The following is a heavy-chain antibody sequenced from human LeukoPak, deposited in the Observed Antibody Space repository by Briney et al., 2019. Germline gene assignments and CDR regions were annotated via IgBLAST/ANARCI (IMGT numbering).Heavy chain of an antibody. CDR2: INAGNGNT. Sequence: ASVKVSCKASGYTFTSYAMHWVRQAPGQRLEWMGWINAGNGNTKYSQEFQGRVTITRDTSASTAYMELSRLRSDDTAVYYCARGFSSGYYYAMGYWGQGTLVTVSS. CDR1: GYTFTSYA. D-gene: IGHD3-22*01. V-gene: IGHV1-3*01. J-gene: IGHJ4*02. CDR3: ARGFSSGYYYAMGY.